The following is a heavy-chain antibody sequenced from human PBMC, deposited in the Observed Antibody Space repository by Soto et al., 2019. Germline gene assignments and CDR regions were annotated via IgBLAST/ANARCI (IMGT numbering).Heavy chain of an antibody. CDR1: GGSISSGGYY. V-gene: IGHV4-31*03. CDR2: IYYSGST. CDR3: ARVGGSGSYYANWFDP. Sequence: QVQLQESGPGLVKPSQTLSLTCTVSGGSISSGGYYWSWIRQHPGKGLEWIGYIYYSGSTYYNPSLKSRVTISXXTXKXXFSLKLSSVTAADTAVYYCARVGGSGSYYANWFDPWGQGTLVTVSS. J-gene: IGHJ5*02. D-gene: IGHD3-10*01.